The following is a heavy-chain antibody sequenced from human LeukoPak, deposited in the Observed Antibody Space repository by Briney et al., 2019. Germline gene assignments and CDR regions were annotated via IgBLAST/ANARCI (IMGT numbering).Heavy chain of an antibody. Sequence: GGSLRLSCAASGFTFSSYAMHWVRQAPGKGLEWVAVISYDGSNKYYADSVKGRFTISRDNSKNTLYLQMNSLRAEDTAVYYCARGRVQLWALVGYWGQGTLVTVSS. V-gene: IGHV3-30-3*01. CDR2: ISYDGSNK. J-gene: IGHJ4*02. D-gene: IGHD1-1*01. CDR1: GFTFSSYA. CDR3: ARGRVQLWALVGY.